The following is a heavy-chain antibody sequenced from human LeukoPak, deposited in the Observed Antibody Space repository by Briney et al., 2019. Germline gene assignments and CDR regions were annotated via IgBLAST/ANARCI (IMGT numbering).Heavy chain of an antibody. CDR3: ARVLGYGDEEWFDP. J-gene: IGHJ5*02. D-gene: IGHD4-17*01. Sequence: SYTLSLTCNLSGGSISRYYWSWIRQHAGKGLEWIGRIYTSGSTHYNPSLKSRFTMSVDTSKNQFSPKMSSVTAADTAVYYCARVLGYGDEEWFDPWGQGTLVTVSS. V-gene: IGHV4-4*07. CDR2: IYTSGST. CDR1: GGSISRYY.